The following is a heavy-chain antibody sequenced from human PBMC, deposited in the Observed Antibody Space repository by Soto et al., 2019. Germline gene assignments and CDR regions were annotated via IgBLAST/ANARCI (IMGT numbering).Heavy chain of an antibody. J-gene: IGHJ4*02. V-gene: IGHV1-18*01. CDR3: ARWAVRVPAAMAY. Sequence: VPSVQVSWKASGYTFTSYGITFLLQATGQGREXMGXXSXXNXXXXXAXXLQGRVTMTTDTSTSTAYMELRSLRSDETAVYYCARWAVRVPAAMAYWGQGTLVTVSS. D-gene: IGHD2-2*01. CDR1: GYTFTSYG. CDR2: XSXXNXXX.